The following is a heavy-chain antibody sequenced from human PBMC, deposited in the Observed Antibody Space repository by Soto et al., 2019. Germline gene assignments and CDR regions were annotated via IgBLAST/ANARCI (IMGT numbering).Heavy chain of an antibody. CDR3: ARRGPGTYFDY. CDR1: GFTFSDYW. Sequence: GGSLRLSCAVSGFTFSDYWMSWVRQAPGKGLEWVSAVSGSGGSTYYADSVKGRFTISRDNSKNTLYLQMNSLRAEDTAVYYCARRGPGTYFDYWGQGTLVTVSS. D-gene: IGHD6-13*01. J-gene: IGHJ4*02. CDR2: VSGSGGST. V-gene: IGHV3-23*01.